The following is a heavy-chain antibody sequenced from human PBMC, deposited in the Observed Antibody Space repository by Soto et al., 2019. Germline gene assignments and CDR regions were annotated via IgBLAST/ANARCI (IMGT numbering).Heavy chain of an antibody. CDR3: ARGRLGDF. J-gene: IGHJ4*02. Sequence: EVQLVESGGDLVQPGGSLRLSCAASGFTFSSYWMTWVRQAPGKGLEWVANINQDGSEKYYVDSVKGRFTISRDNAKNSLVLKMNSLRAEDTAVYYCARGRLGDFWGQGALVTGSS. CDR2: INQDGSEK. V-gene: IGHV3-7*01. D-gene: IGHD3-9*01. CDR1: GFTFSSYW.